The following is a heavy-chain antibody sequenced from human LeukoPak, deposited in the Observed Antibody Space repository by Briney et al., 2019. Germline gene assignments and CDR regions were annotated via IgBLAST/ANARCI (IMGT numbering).Heavy chain of an antibody. CDR3: AKGIESAVAGLDY. V-gene: IGHV3-9*01. J-gene: IGHJ4*02. D-gene: IGHD6-19*01. Sequence: GGTLRLSCAASGFTFDDYAMHWVRQAPGKGLEWVSGISWNSGSIGYADSVKGRFTISRDNAKNSLYLQMNSLRAEDTALYYCAKGIESAVAGLDYWGQGTLVTVSS. CDR1: GFTFDDYA. CDR2: ISWNSGSI.